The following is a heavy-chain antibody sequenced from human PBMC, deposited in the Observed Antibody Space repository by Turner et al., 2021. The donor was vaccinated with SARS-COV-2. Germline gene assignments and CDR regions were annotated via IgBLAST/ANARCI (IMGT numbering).Heavy chain of an antibody. D-gene: IGHD5-18*01. Sequence: QLQLQESCPGLVKPSETLSLTCTVSGGSISSSSYYWGWIRQPPGKGLEWIGNIYYSGSAYYNPSLKSRVTISVDPSKNQFSLKLTSVTAADTAVYYCARLMDTAMDYYGTDVWGQGTTVTVSS. CDR3: ARLMDTAMDYYGTDV. CDR1: GGSISSSSYY. CDR2: IYYSGSA. J-gene: IGHJ6*02. V-gene: IGHV4-39*01.